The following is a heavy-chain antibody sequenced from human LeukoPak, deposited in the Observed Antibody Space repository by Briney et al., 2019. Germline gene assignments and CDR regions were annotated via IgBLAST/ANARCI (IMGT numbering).Heavy chain of an antibody. CDR1: GGSFSGYD. CDR2: INHSGST. J-gene: IGHJ4*02. Sequence: PSETLSLTCAVYGGSFSGYDWSWIRQPPGKGLEWVGEINHSGSTNYYPSLKSRVTISVDTSKNQFSLKLSSVTAADTAVYYGAAPETYYYDSSGYHPPNWGQGTLVTVSS. CDR3: AAPETYYYDSSGYHPPN. V-gene: IGHV4-34*01. D-gene: IGHD3-22*01.